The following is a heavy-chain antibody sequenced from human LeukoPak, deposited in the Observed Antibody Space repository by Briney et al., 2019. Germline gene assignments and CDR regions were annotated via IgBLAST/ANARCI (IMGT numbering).Heavy chain of an antibody. CDR3: AGQHPWYYGSGSYYRNYYYYYYMDV. CDR1: GGSFSGYY. D-gene: IGHD3-10*01. V-gene: IGHV4-34*01. Sequence: SETLSLTCAVYGGSFSGYYWSWIRQPPGKGLEWIGEINHSGSTNYNPSLKSRVTISVDTSKNQFSLKLSSVTAADTAVYYCAGQHPWYYGSGSYYRNYYYYYYMDVWGKGTTVTVSS. J-gene: IGHJ6*03. CDR2: INHSGST.